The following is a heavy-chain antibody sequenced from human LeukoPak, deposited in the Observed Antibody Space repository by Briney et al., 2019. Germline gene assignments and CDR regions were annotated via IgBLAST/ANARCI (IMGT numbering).Heavy chain of an antibody. CDR1: GFSFSSHG. CDR2: ISSGSDYT. Sequence: AGGSLRLSCAASGFSFSSHGMSWVRQAPWKGPEWVSSISSGSDYTFYADSVKGRFTISRDNSKNTIYLQMNSLRAGDTAIYYCAKIGVIGNWYYDVWGRGTLVTVSS. J-gene: IGHJ2*01. V-gene: IGHV3-23*01. D-gene: IGHD3-10*01. CDR3: AKIGVIGNWYYDV.